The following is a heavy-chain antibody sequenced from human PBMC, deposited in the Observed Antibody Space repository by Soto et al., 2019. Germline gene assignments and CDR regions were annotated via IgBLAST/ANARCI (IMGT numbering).Heavy chain of an antibody. Sequence: ASVKVSCKASGYTFTSYAMHWVRQAPGQRPEWMGWINAGNGNTKYSQKFQGRVTITRDTSASTAYMELSSLRSEDTAVYYCARDLAHYYGSGSYYQRDYYYYGMDVWGQGTTVTVSS. V-gene: IGHV1-3*01. D-gene: IGHD3-10*01. CDR1: GYTFTSYA. CDR2: INAGNGNT. CDR3: ARDLAHYYGSGSYYQRDYYYYGMDV. J-gene: IGHJ6*02.